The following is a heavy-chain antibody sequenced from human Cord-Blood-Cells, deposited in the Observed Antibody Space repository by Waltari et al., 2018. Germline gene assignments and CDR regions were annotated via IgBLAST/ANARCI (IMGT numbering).Heavy chain of an antibody. D-gene: IGHD6-13*01. CDR2: INPNSGGT. Sequence: QVQLVQSGGEVKKRGASVKVSCKASGYNFTGYYMHWVRQAPGQGLEWMGWINPNSGGTNYAQKFQGSVTMTRDASISTACKELSRLRSDDTVVYDCAIELEQAVADYWGQGTLVTVSA. J-gene: IGHJ4*02. CDR3: AIELEQAVADY. CDR1: GYNFTGYY. V-gene: IGHV1-2*02.